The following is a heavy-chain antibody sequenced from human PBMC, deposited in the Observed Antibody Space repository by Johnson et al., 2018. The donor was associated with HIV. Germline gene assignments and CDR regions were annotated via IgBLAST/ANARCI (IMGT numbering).Heavy chain of an antibody. CDR1: GFTFSSYA. J-gene: IGHJ3*02. D-gene: IGHD4-17*01. Sequence: VTLVESGGGLVQPGGSLRLSCAASGFTFSSYAMHWVRQAPGKGLEYVSAISSNGGSTYYANSVKGRFTISRDNSKNTLHLQMNSLRAEDTAVYYCARDVTKDAFDIWGQGTMVTVSS. CDR3: ARDVTKDAFDI. V-gene: IGHV3-64*01. CDR2: ISSNGGST.